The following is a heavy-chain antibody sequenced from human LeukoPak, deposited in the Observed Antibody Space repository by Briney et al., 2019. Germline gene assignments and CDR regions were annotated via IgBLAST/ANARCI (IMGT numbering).Heavy chain of an antibody. CDR2: INWNGGST. V-gene: IGHV3-20*04. D-gene: IGHD5-18*01. Sequence: PGGSLRLSCAASGFTFDDYGMSWVRQAPGKGLEWVSGINWNGGSTGYADSVKGRFTFSRDNAKNSLYLQMNSLRAEDTAVYYCAREGYSYGYRYFDYWGQGTLVTVSS. J-gene: IGHJ4*02. CDR3: AREGYSYGYRYFDY. CDR1: GFTFDDYG.